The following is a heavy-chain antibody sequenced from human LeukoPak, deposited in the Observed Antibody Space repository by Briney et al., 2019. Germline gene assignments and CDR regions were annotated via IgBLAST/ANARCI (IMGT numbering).Heavy chain of an antibody. Sequence: SETLSLTCTVSGGSISSYYWSWIRQPPGKGLEWIGYIYYSGSTNYNPSLKSRVTISVDTSKNQFSLKLSSVTAADTAVYYCARDLRGYDFWSGYPYNWFDPWGQGTLVTVSS. CDR3: ARDLRGYDFWSGYPYNWFDP. CDR1: GGSISSYY. J-gene: IGHJ5*02. V-gene: IGHV4-59*01. CDR2: IYYSGST. D-gene: IGHD3-3*01.